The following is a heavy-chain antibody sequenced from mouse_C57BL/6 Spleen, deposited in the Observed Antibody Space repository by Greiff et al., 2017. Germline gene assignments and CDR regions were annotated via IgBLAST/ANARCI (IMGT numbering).Heavy chain of an antibody. CDR3: ARKVAAWFAY. CDR1: GFTFSDYG. D-gene: IGHD1-1*02. J-gene: IGHJ3*01. V-gene: IGHV5-17*01. Sequence: EVMLVESGGGLVKPGGSLKLSCAASGFTFSDYGMHWVRQAPEKGLEWVAYLSSGSSTIYYADTVKGRFTISRDNAKNTLFLQMTSLRSEDTAMYYCARKVAAWFAYWGQGTLVTVSA. CDR2: LSSGSSTI.